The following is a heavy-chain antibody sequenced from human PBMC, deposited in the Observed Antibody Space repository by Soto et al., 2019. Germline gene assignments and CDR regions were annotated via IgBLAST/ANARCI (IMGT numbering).Heavy chain of an antibody. CDR1: GASIQTNAYY. CDR2: NHHTGNP. J-gene: IGHJ4*02. V-gene: IGHV4-31*03. CDR3: ATGDLTAGDLFFAY. Sequence: SETLSLTCTVSGASIQTNAYYCNWLRQRPGKGLEWIGYNHHTGNPFNNPPRQSRVTISVDTSKNQFSLKLTSLTSADTAVYYCATGDLTAGDLFFAYWGQGTLVTVSS. D-gene: IGHD3-10*01.